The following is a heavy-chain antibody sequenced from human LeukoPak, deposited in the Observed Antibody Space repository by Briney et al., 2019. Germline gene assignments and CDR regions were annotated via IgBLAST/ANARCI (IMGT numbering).Heavy chain of an antibody. J-gene: IGHJ3*02. CDR1: GGSISSYY. CDR3: ARRGDQWELWSRSNAFDI. D-gene: IGHD1-26*01. CDR2: IYYSGST. Sequence: SETLSLTCTVSGGSISSYYWSWIRQPPGKGLEWIGYIYYSGSTNYNPSLKSRVTISVDTSKNQFSLKLSSVTAADTAVYYCARRGDQWELWSRSNAFDIWGQGTMVTVSS. V-gene: IGHV4-59*01.